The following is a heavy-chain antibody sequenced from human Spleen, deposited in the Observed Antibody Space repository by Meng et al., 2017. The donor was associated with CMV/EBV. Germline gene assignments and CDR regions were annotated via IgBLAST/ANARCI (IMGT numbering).Heavy chain of an antibody. D-gene: IGHD1-1*01. J-gene: IGHJ5*01. CDR3: ARSSGGAMTTYNYGDS. CDR2: VSDAGNT. Sequence: RQARGQGLEWMGYVSDAGNTNNTTSIKTRVTISAETSRNHFSLMLNSVIAADTAVYYCARSSGGAMTTYNYGDSWGQGALVTVSS. V-gene: IGHV4-61*03.